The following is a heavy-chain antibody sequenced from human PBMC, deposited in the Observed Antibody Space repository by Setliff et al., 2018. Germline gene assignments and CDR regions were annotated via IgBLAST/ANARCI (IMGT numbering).Heavy chain of an antibody. CDR2: IYASGST. D-gene: IGHD5-12*01. Sequence: SETLSLTCTVSGGSISSYYWSWIRQPPGKGLEWIGYIYASGSTNYNPSLKSRVTISVDMTENQFSLILRSVVAADTAVYYCARAKDGYDFDYFDYWGQGTPVTVSS. CDR3: ARAKDGYDFDYFDY. V-gene: IGHV4-4*08. J-gene: IGHJ4*02. CDR1: GGSISSYY.